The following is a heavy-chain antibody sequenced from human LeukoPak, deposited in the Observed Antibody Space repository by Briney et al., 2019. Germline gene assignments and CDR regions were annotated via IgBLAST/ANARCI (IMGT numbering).Heavy chain of an antibody. CDR1: GYTFTGYY. V-gene: IGHV1-2*04. D-gene: IGHD3-3*01. CDR3: ARVNAPSYYDFWSGYYLSQVYYGMDV. CDR2: INPNSGGT. Sequence: ASVKVSCTASGYTFTGYYMHWVRQAPGQGLEWMGWINPNSGGTNYAQKFQGWVTMTRDTSISTAYMELSRLSSDDTAVYYCARVNAPSYYDFWSGYYLSQVYYGMDVWGQGTTVTVSS. J-gene: IGHJ6*02.